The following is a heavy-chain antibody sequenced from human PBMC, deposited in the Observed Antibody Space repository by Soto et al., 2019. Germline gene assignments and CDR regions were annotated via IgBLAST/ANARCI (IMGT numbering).Heavy chain of an antibody. CDR2: LYYSGST. CDR3: ARGGGYYSPFDY. V-gene: IGHV4-61*01. CDR1: GGSVSSGSYY. D-gene: IGHD3-22*01. Sequence: SETLSLTCTVSGGSVSSGSYYWSWIRQPPGKGLEWIGYLYYSGSTNYNPSLKSRVIISVDTSKSQFSLKLSSVTAADTAVYYCARGGGYYSPFDYWGQGTLVTVSS. J-gene: IGHJ4*02.